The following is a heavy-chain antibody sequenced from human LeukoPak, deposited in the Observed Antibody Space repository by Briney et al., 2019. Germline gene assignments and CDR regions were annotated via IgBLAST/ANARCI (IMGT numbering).Heavy chain of an antibody. CDR3: AGRVTGYSSGYVY. D-gene: IGHD5-18*01. CDR1: GITFSNYA. CDR2: ISGSAHKI. V-gene: IGHV3-23*01. J-gene: IGHJ4*02. Sequence: GGSLRLSCVASGITFSNYAVSWVRQAPDKGLDWVSVISGSAHKIRYADSVKGRFTISRDNSENIEYLQMNNLRAEDTAVYYCAGRVTGYSSGYVYWGQGTLVTVSS.